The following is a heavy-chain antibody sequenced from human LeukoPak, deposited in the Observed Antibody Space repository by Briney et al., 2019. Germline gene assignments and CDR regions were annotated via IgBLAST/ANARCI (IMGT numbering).Heavy chain of an antibody. D-gene: IGHD3-3*01. CDR3: ARGESYYDFWSGYPPGWFDP. CDR1: GGSISSSSYY. J-gene: IGHJ5*02. Sequence: PSETLSLTCTVSGGSISSSSYYWGWIRQPPGKGLEWIGSMYYSGSTNYNPSLKSRVTISVDTSKNQFSLKLSSVTAADTAVYYCARGESYYDFWSGYPPGWFDPWGQGTLVTVSS. CDR2: MYYSGST. V-gene: IGHV4-39*07.